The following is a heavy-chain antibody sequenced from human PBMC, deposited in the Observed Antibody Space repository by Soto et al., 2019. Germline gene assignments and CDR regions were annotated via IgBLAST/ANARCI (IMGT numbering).Heavy chain of an antibody. D-gene: IGHD3-22*01. CDR1: GFTFNSYA. V-gene: IGHV3-23*01. CDR2: IIGSGGST. J-gene: IGHJ4*02. Sequence: GGSLRLSCAASGFTFNSYAMSWIRQAPGKGLEWVSTIIGSGGSTYYADSVKGRFSVSRDNSKNTLYLQMNSLRAEDTAVYYCAKDRNYYDSSGYDYWGQGTLVTVSS. CDR3: AKDRNYYDSSGYDY.